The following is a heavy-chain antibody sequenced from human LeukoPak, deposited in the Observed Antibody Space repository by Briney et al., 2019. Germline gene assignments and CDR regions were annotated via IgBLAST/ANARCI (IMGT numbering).Heavy chain of an antibody. CDR2: IRSKGYGGTT. Sequence: TGRSLRLSCSASGFTFGDHAMSWVRQAPGKGLEWVGFIRSKGYGGTTVYAASVEGRFSLSRDDSKSFVYLQMSSLKTEDTAVYYCTRVRSGNDFDYWGQGTLVTVSS. D-gene: IGHD3-10*01. V-gene: IGHV3-49*04. CDR3: TRVRSGNDFDY. CDR1: GFTFGDHA. J-gene: IGHJ4*02.